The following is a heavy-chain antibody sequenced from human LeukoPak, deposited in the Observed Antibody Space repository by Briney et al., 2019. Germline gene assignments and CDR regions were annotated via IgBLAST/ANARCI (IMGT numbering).Heavy chain of an antibody. CDR3: ARGGVQPLDC. Sequence: ASVKVSCKAPGGTFSSYAISWVRQARGQGLEWMGRIIPILGMANYAQKFQGRVTITADKSTSTAYMELSSLRSEDTAVYYCARGGVQPLDCWGQGTLVTVSS. CDR2: IIPILGMA. V-gene: IGHV1-69*04. J-gene: IGHJ4*02. CDR1: GGTFSSYA.